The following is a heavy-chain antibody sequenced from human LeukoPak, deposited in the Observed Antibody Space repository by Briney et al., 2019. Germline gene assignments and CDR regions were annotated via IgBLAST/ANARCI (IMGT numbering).Heavy chain of an antibody. CDR3: ARDSPNEGILWWSIDY. V-gene: IGHV3-21*01. CDR2: ISSSSSYI. CDR1: GFSFTFYS. J-gene: IGHJ4*02. D-gene: IGHD2-21*01. Sequence: GGSLRLSCAASGFSFTFYSMNWVRQAPGKGLEWVSSISSSSSYIYYAGSVKGRFTISRDNAKNSLYLQMNSLRAEDTAVYYCARDSPNEGILWWSIDYWGQGTLVTVSS.